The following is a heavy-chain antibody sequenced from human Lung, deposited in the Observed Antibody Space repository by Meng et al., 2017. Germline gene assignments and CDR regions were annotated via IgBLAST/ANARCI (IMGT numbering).Heavy chain of an antibody. CDR1: GYTLTSSA. J-gene: IGHJ5*02. CDR2: ITPGSGNT. CDR3: ARDFTSGSSGDP. V-gene: IGHV1-3*01. D-gene: IGHD6-19*01. Sequence: QVQLVQSGAEVKKPGASVKVSCKAFGYTLTSSAIHWVRQAPGQSLEWMGWITPGSGNTKYSQKFQGRVTITRDTSASTAYMELSTLRSEDTAVYYCARDFTSGSSGDPWGQGTLVTVSS.